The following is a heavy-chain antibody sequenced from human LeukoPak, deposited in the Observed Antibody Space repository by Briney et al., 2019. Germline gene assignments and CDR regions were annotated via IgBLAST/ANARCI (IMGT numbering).Heavy chain of an antibody. CDR3: AKSSYYDSSGYYREYYFDY. D-gene: IGHD3-22*01. CDR2: IRNKANNYAT. J-gene: IGHJ4*02. V-gene: IGHV3-73*01. CDR1: GFTFSDSA. Sequence: GGSLRLSCAASGFTFSDSAMHWVRQASGKGLEWVGRIRNKANNYATAYAASVKGRFTISRDNSKNTLYLQMNSLRAEDTAVYYCAKSSYYDSSGYYREYYFDYWGQGTLVTVSS.